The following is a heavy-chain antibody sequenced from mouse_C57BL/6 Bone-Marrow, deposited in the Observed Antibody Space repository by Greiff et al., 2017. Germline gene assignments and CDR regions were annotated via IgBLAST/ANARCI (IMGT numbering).Heavy chain of an antibody. J-gene: IGHJ4*01. V-gene: IGHV1-69*01. CDR2: IDPSDSYT. CDR1: GYTFTSYW. CDR3: ARSVVGAMDY. D-gene: IGHD1-1*01. Sequence: VQLQQPGAELVMPGASVKLSCKASGYTFTSYWMHWVKQRPGQGLEWIGEIDPSDSYTNSNQKFKGKSTLTVDKSSSTAYMQLSSLTSEDSAVYYCARSVVGAMDYWGQGTSVTVAS.